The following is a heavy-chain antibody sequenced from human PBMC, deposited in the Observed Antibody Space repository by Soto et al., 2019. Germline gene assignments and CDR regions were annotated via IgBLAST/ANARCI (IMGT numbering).Heavy chain of an antibody. Sequence: QVQLVQSGAEVKKPGASVKISCKASGYTFTSYYMHWVRQAPGQGLEWMGIINPSGDSTNYAQKLRGRVAMIRDTSTSTVYMELNSLRSEDTAVYYCARLPYPGCINAVCYPLYYWGQGTLVTVSS. J-gene: IGHJ4*02. CDR1: GYTFTSYY. D-gene: IGHD2-8*01. CDR3: ARLPYPGCINAVCYPLYY. V-gene: IGHV1-46*01. CDR2: INPSGDST.